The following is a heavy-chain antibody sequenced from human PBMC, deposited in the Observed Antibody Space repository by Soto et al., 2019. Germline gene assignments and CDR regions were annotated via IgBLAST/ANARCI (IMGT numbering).Heavy chain of an antibody. CDR1: GGTFSSNA. V-gene: IGHV1-69*12. D-gene: IGHD5-18*01. CDR3: ATGGRGYSSAPRFYFEF. CDR2: IIPLFGTA. Sequence: QVQLVQSGAEVKKPGSSVKVNCKASGGTFSSNAISWVRQAPGQGLEWMGGIIPLFGTAHYAQKFQGRVTITADESTGTASMALGSLKSEDTAVYDGATGGRGYSSAPRFYFEFWGQGTLVTVSS. J-gene: IGHJ4*02.